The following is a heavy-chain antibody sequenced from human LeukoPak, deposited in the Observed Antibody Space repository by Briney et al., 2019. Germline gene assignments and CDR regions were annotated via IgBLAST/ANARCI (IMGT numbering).Heavy chain of an antibody. CDR2: ISGSSGII. J-gene: IGHJ4*02. CDR1: GFTFNTYT. V-gene: IGHV3-48*01. Sequence: PGGSLRLSCAASGFTFNTYTMDWVRQAPGKGLEWVSYISGSSGIIDYADSVRGRFTISRDNAKNSLYLQMNSLRAEDTAVYYCARGGPYSSSYLVYWGQGTLVTVSS. CDR3: ARGGPYSSSYLVY. D-gene: IGHD6-6*01.